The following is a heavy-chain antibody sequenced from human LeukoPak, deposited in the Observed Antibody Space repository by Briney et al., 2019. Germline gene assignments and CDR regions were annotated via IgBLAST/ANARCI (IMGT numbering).Heavy chain of an antibody. CDR1: GFTFSAYG. J-gene: IGHJ4*02. Sequence: GGSLRLSCAASGFTFSAYGIHWVRQAPGKGLEWVGLISFDGTIKDYADSVRGRFTISRDNSKNTLYLQMSSLRAEDTAVYYCAKMATYHTGTSAFYNYFDFWGRGTLVTVSS. D-gene: IGHD1-1*01. V-gene: IGHV3-30*18. CDR3: AKMATYHTGTSAFYNYFDF. CDR2: ISFDGTIK.